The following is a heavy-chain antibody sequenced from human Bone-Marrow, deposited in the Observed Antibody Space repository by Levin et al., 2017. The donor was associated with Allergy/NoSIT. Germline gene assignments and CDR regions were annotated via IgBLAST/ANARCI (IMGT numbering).Heavy chain of an antibody. CDR3: ARDRRIDVTHYYYYMDV. D-gene: IGHD4-11*01. CDR1: GFTFSNSY. V-gene: IGHV3-11*05. CDR2: IGWSYSYI. Sequence: SCTASGFTFSNSYMSWIRQSPGKGLEWVAYIGWSYSYIDYADSVKGRFTISRDNAKNSLYLEMNSLRAEDTAVYYCARDRRIDVTHYYYYMDVWGIGTAVTVSS. J-gene: IGHJ6*03.